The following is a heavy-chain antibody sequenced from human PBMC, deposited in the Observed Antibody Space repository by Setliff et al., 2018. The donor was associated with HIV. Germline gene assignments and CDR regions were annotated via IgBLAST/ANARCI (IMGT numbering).Heavy chain of an antibody. CDR2: IKSKIDGETT. CDR3: VAVTSLGGFKVLGS. J-gene: IGHJ4*02. D-gene: IGHD3-16*01. V-gene: IGHV3-15*01. CDR1: GFTFSDAW. Sequence: GGSLRLSCAGSGFTFSDAWITWVRQAPGKGLEWLGRIKSKIDGETTDYAAPVKGRFTISRDDSKNTVYLHMNSLKTEDTAVYYCVAVTSLGGFKVLGSWGQGTLVTVSS.